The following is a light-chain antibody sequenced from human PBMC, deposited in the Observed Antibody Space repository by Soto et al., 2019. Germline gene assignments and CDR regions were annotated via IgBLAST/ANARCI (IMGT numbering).Light chain of an antibody. CDR2: GAS. J-gene: IGKJ1*01. CDR3: QQYKSRRPWT. V-gene: IGKV3-15*01. Sequence: EIVMTQSPATLSVSPGERATISCRASQSFSRNLAWYQQKPGQAPTLLIYGASTRATGIPARFSGSGSGTEFTLTISSLQSEDFAVYSYQQYKSRRPWTFGQGTKVEIK. CDR1: QSFSRN.